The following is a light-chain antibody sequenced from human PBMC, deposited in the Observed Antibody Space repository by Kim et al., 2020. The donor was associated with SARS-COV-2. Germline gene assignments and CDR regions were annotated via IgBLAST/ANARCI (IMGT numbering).Light chain of an antibody. CDR2: DNS. Sequence: TVTISCTGSSSNIGAGYEVRWYQRLPGTAPKLLIYDNSNRPSGVPDRFSGSKSGTSASLAITGLQAEDDADYYCQSYDSSLSGVVFGGGTQLTVL. J-gene: IGLJ2*01. CDR3: QSYDSSLSGVV. CDR1: SSNIGAGYE. V-gene: IGLV1-40*01.